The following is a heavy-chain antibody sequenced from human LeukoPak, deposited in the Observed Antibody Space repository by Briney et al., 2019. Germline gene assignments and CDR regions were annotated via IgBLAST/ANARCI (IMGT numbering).Heavy chain of an antibody. D-gene: IGHD6-19*01. CDR3: ARPAGAYDYSYGMDV. CDR1: GFTFSSYW. Sequence: GGSLRLSCAASGFTFSSYWMSWVRQAPGKGLEWVAVISYDGSDKYYADSVKGRFTISRDNSKNTLYLQMNSLRAEDTAVYYCARPAGAYDYSYGMDVWGQGTTVTVSS. CDR2: ISYDGSDK. V-gene: IGHV3-30-3*01. J-gene: IGHJ6*02.